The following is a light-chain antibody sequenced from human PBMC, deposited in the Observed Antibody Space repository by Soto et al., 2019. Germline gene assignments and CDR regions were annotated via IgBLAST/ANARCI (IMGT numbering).Light chain of an antibody. CDR2: DVS. CDR1: SSDVGGYNY. Sequence: QSALTQPRSVSGSPGQSVTISCNGTSSDVGGYNYVSWYQQHPGKAPKLMIYDVSKRPSGVPDRFSGSKSGNTASLTISGLQAEDEADYYCCSYAGSYTFVFGGGTQLTVL. CDR3: CSYAGSYTFV. J-gene: IGLJ2*01. V-gene: IGLV2-11*01.